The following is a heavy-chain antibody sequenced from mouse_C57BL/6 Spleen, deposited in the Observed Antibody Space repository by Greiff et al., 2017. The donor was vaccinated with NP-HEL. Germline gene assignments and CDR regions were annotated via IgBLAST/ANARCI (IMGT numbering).Heavy chain of an antibody. D-gene: IGHD2-2*01. Sequence: EVQLQQSGPELVKPGASVKISCKASGYTFTDYYMNWVKQSHGKSLEWIGDINPNNGGTSYNQKFKGKATLTVDKSSSTAYMELRSLTSEDSAVYYCARSGYGYDGWYFDVWGTGTTVTVSS. J-gene: IGHJ1*03. CDR3: ARSGYGYDGWYFDV. CDR1: GYTFTDYY. CDR2: INPNNGGT. V-gene: IGHV1-26*01.